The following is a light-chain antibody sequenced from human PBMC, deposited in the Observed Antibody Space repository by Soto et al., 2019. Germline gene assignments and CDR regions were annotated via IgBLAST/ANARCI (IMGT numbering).Light chain of an antibody. CDR1: QSVSSTY. Sequence: EIVLTQSPGTLSLSPGERATLSCRASQSVSSTYLAWYRQKPGQAPRLLIYGASSRATGIPDRFSGSGSGTDFTLTITRLEAEDFAMYYCQRYDSLRTFGQGTKVDIK. J-gene: IGKJ1*01. CDR2: GAS. V-gene: IGKV3-20*01. CDR3: QRYDSLRT.